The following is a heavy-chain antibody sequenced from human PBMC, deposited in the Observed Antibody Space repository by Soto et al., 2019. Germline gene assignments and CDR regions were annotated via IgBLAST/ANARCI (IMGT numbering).Heavy chain of an antibody. Sequence: ASVKVSCKVSGYTLTELSMHWVRPAPGKGLEWMGGFDPEDGETIYAQKFQGRVTMTEDTSTDTAYMELSSLRSEDTAVYYCATGPYYDFWSGYRNYYYYMDVWGKGTTVTVSS. J-gene: IGHJ6*03. CDR1: GYTLTELS. D-gene: IGHD3-3*01. CDR2: FDPEDGET. V-gene: IGHV1-24*01. CDR3: ATGPYYDFWSGYRNYYYYMDV.